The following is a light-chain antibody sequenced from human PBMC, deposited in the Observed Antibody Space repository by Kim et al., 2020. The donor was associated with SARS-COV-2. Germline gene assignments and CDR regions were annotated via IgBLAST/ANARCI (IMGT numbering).Light chain of an antibody. J-gene: IGKJ4*01. CDR2: DVS. Sequence: EIVLTQSPATLSLSPGERATLSCRASQSVSSFLAWYQQKPGQAPRLLIYDVSNRATGIPARFSGSGSGTDFTLTISSLEPEDFAVYYCQQRSNWPPKLTFGGGTKVDIK. V-gene: IGKV3-11*01. CDR1: QSVSSF. CDR3: QQRSNWPPKLT.